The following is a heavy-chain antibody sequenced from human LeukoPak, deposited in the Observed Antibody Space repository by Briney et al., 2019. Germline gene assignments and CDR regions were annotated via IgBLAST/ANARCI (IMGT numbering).Heavy chain of an antibody. CDR1: GGSISSYY. J-gene: IGHJ5*02. CDR3: ARETGYCSSTSCLIDFNWFDP. CDR2: IYYSGST. D-gene: IGHD2-2*01. V-gene: IGHV4-59*01. Sequence: SETLSLTCTVSGGSISSYYWSWIRQPPEKGLEWIGYIYYSGSTNYNPSLKSRVTISVDTSKNQFSLKLSSVTAADTAVYYCARETGYCSSTSCLIDFNWFDPWGQGTLVTVSS.